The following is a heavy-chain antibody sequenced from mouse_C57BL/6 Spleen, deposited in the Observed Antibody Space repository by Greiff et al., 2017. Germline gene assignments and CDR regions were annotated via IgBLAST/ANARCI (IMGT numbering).Heavy chain of an antibody. D-gene: IGHD2-4*01. J-gene: IGHJ3*01. Sequence: EVQVVESGGGLVKPGGSLKLSCAASGFTFSDYGMHWVRQAPEKGLEWVAYISSGSSTIYYADTVKGRFTISRDNAKNTLFLQMTSLRSEDTAMYYCAGGIYYDYDWFAYWGQGTLVTVSA. CDR2: ISSGSSTI. CDR1: GFTFSDYG. V-gene: IGHV5-17*01. CDR3: AGGIYYDYDWFAY.